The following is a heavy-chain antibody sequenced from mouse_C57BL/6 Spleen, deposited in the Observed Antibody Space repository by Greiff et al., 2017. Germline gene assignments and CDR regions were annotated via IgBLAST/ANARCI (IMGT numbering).Heavy chain of an antibody. CDR2: ISSGGDYI. CDR3: TRDGYYGAWFAY. CDR1: GFTFSSYA. Sequence: EVHLVESGEGLVKPGGSLKLSCAASGFTFSSYAMSWVRQTPEKRLEWVAYISSGGDYIYYADTVKGRFTISRDNARNTLYLQMSSLKSEDTAMYYCTRDGYYGAWFAYWGQGTLVTVSA. J-gene: IGHJ3*01. D-gene: IGHD2-3*01. V-gene: IGHV5-9-1*02.